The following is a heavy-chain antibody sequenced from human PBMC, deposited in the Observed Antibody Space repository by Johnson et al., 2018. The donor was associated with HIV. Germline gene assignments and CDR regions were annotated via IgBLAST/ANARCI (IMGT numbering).Heavy chain of an antibody. CDR2: LNWNGGST. Sequence: VQLVESGGGVVRPGGSLRLSCAASGFTFDDYGMSWVRQAPGKGLEWVSGLNWNGGSTGYADSAEGRFTISRVNAKNSLYLQMNSLRAEDTAVYYCAMPSMVQGGPDAFDIWGQGTVVTVSS. J-gene: IGHJ3*02. CDR3: AMPSMVQGGPDAFDI. V-gene: IGHV3-20*04. D-gene: IGHD3-10*01. CDR1: GFTFDDYG.